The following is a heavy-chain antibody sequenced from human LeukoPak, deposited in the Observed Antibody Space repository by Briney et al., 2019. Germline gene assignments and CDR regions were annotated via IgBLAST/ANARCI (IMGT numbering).Heavy chain of an antibody. CDR2: IYYSGST. J-gene: IGHJ6*02. D-gene: IGHD6-13*01. CDR1: GDSFSSYF. CDR3: ARLGTYSSSPYGMDV. Sequence: SETLSLTCTVSGDSFSSYFWSWIRQPPGKGLEWIGYIYYSGSTNYNPSLKSRVTISIDTSKNQFSLKLSSVTAADTAVYYCARLGTYSSSPYGMDVWGQGTTVTVSS. V-gene: IGHV4-59*08.